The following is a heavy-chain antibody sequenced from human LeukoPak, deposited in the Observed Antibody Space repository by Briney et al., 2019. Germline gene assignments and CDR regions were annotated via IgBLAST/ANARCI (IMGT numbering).Heavy chain of an antibody. D-gene: IGHD6-19*01. CDR3: ARDTAVAGTSYYSYGMDV. CDR1: GFTFSSAG. CDR2: ITDDANT. J-gene: IGHJ6*02. Sequence: GGSVRLSCAASGFTFSSAGMHWVRQAPGTGLVWVSRITDDANTTYADSVKGRVTISRDNSKNTLYIQVNSLRAEDTAVYYCARDTAVAGTSYYSYGMDVWGQGNTVTVSS. V-gene: IGHV3-74*03.